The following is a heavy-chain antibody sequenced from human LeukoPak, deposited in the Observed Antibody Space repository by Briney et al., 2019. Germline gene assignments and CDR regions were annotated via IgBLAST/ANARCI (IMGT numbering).Heavy chain of an antibody. CDR3: AVEVGASNTDY. CDR2: IYYSGST. V-gene: IGHV4-31*03. J-gene: IGHJ4*02. CDR1: GGFISSGGYY. Sequence: PSETLSLTCTVSGGFISSGGYYWSWIRQHPGKGLEWIGYIYYSGSTYYNPSLKSRVTISVDTSKNQFSLKLSSVTAADTAVYYCAVEVGASNTDYWGQGTLVTVSS. D-gene: IGHD1-26*01.